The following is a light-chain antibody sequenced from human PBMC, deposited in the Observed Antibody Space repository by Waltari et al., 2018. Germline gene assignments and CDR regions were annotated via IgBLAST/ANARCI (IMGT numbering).Light chain of an antibody. J-gene: IGKJ4*01. V-gene: IGKV3-15*01. CDR1: QSVSSN. Sequence: EIVMTQSPATLSVSPGERATLSCRASQSVSSNLAWYQQKPGQSPRLRISGASTRATGIPARFSGSGSGTEFTLTISSLQSEDFAVYYCQQYDNWFPLTFGGGTKVEIK. CDR3: QQYDNWFPLT. CDR2: GAS.